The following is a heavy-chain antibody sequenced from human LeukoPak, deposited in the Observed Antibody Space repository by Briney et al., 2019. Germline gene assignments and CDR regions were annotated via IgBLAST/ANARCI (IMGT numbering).Heavy chain of an antibody. J-gene: IGHJ6*04. CDR3: AGPTVGYYYGMDV. Sequence: SGTLSLTCAVSGGSISSSNWWSWVRQPPGKGLEWIGEIYHSGSTNYNPSLKSRVTISVDKSKNQFSLKLSSVTAADTAVYYCAGPTVGYYYGMDVWGKGITVTVSS. CDR2: IYHSGST. CDR1: GGSISSSNW. V-gene: IGHV4-4*02. D-gene: IGHD1-26*01.